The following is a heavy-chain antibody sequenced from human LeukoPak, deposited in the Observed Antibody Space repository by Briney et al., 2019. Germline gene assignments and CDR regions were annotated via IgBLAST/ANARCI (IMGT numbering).Heavy chain of an antibody. Sequence: GGSLRLSCAASGFAFSSYAMSWVRQAPGKGLEWVSAISGSGGSTYYADSVRGGFTISRDNSKHTLYLQMNSLRAEDTAVYYCAKPIGVVIVSWFDPWGQGTLVTVSS. V-gene: IGHV3-23*01. CDR1: GFAFSSYA. J-gene: IGHJ5*02. CDR3: AKPIGVVIVSWFDP. D-gene: IGHD3-3*01. CDR2: ISGSGGST.